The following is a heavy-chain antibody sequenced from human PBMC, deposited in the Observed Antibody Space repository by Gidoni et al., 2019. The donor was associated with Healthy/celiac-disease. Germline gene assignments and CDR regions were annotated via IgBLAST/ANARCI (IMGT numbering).Heavy chain of an antibody. CDR3: ATYYGGNAGGYYYYGMDV. J-gene: IGHJ6*02. Sequence: EVQLVQSGAEVKKPGASLRISCKGSGYSFTSYWISWVRQMPGKGLEWMGRIDPSDSYTNYSPSFQGHVTISADKSISTAYLQWSSLKASDTAMYYCATYYGGNAGGYYYYGMDVWGQGTTVTVSS. CDR1: GYSFTSYW. D-gene: IGHD4-17*01. V-gene: IGHV5-10-1*03. CDR2: IDPSDSYT.